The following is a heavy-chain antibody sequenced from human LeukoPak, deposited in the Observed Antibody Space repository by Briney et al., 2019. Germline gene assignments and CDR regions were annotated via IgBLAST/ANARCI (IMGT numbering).Heavy chain of an antibody. CDR3: ARPRSSYYYGSGSYYNY. CDR1: GFTVSRNY. J-gene: IGHJ4*02. Sequence: GGSLRLSCAASGFTVSRNYMSWVRQAPGKGLEWVSVIYSGGSTYYADSVKGRFTISRDNSKNTLYLQMNSLRAEDTAVYYCARPRSSYYYGSGSYYNYWGQGTLVTVSS. V-gene: IGHV3-66*02. CDR2: IYSGGST. D-gene: IGHD3-10*01.